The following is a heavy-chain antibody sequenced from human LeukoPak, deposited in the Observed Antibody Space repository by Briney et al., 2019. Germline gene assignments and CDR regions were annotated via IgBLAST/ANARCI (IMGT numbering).Heavy chain of an antibody. CDR3: ARDHSIATAGFFDY. CDR2: ISPYNGNT. CDR1: GYTFTSYG. V-gene: IGHV1-18*01. D-gene: IGHD6-13*01. Sequence: ASVKVSCKASGYTFTSYGINWARQAPGQGLEWMGWISPYNGNTNYAQKLQGRVTMTTDTSTSTAYMELRSLRSDDTAVYYCARDHSIATAGFFDYWGQGTLVTVSS. J-gene: IGHJ4*02.